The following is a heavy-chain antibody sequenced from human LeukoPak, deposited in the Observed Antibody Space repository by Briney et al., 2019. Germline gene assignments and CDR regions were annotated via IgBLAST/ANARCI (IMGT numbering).Heavy chain of an antibody. D-gene: IGHD2-2*01. J-gene: IGHJ4*02. CDR3: ARHLEPYLYYFDY. V-gene: IGHV4-31*03. CDR2: IYYSGST. Sequence: SETLSLTCTVSGGSISSGGYYWSWIRQHPGKGLEWIGYIYYSGSTYYNPSLKSRVTISVDTSKNQFSLKLSSVTAADTAVYYCARHLEPYLYYFDYWGQGTLVTVSS. CDR1: GGSISSGGYY.